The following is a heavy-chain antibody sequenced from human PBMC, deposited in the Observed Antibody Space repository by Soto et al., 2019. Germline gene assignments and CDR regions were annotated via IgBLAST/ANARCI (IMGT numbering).Heavy chain of an antibody. J-gene: IGHJ4*02. CDR1: GGSISSSSYY. D-gene: IGHD4-17*01. CDR3: ARDYGDYQFDY. CDR2: IYYRGTT. Sequence: PSATLSLTCTVSGGSISSSSYYWGWIRQPPGKGLEWIGNIYYRGTTYYNPSLKSRVTISVDTSKNQFSLKLASVTAADTVVYYCARDYGDYQFDYWGQGTLVTVSS. V-gene: IGHV4-39*02.